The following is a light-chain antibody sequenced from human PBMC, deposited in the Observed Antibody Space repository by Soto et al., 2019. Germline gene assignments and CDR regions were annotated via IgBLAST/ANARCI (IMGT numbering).Light chain of an antibody. CDR1: QSVSGY. CDR3: QQYNNWPPWT. J-gene: IGKJ1*01. CDR2: DTN. Sequence: EIVLTHSPAILSLSPCERATLSCSASQSVSGYLAWYQQKPGQAPRLLMYDTNNRAAGIPPRFRGSASGTVFTLNISSLQSEDFALYYCQQYNNWPPWTFGQGTKVDIK. V-gene: IGKV3-11*01.